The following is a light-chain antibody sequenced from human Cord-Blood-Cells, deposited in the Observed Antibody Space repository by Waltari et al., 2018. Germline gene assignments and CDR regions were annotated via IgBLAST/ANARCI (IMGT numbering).Light chain of an antibody. J-gene: IGKJ2*01. CDR2: AAS. V-gene: IGKV1-9*01. CDR3: QQLNSYPYT. Sequence: DIQLTQSPSFLSASVGDRAHITCRASQGISSYLAWYQQKPGKAPKLLIYAASTLQSGVPSRFSGSGSGTEFTLTISSLQPEDFATYYCQQLNSYPYTFGQGTKLEIK. CDR1: QGISSY.